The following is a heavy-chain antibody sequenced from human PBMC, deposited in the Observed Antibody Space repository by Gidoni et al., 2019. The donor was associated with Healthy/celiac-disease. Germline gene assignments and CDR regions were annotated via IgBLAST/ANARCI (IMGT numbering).Heavy chain of an antibody. CDR2: IGTAGDT. V-gene: IGHV3-13*04. CDR1: GFTFSSYD. CDR3: ARGDCSGGSCHFDY. D-gene: IGHD2-15*01. Sequence: EVQLVESGGGLVQPGGSLRLSCAASGFTFSSYDMHWVRQATGKGLEWVSAIGTAGDTYYPGSVKGRFTISRENAKNSLYLQMNSLRAGDTAVYYCARGDCSGGSCHFDYWGQGTLVTVSS. J-gene: IGHJ4*02.